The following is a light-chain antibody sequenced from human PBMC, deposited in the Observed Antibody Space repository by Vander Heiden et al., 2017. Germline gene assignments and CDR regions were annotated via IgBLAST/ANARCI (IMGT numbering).Light chain of an antibody. CDR1: SSNIGAGYD. CDR3: QSYDSSLSGFYV. J-gene: IGLJ1*01. CDR2: GNT. Sequence: QSVLTQPPSVSGAPGQRITISCTGNSSNIGAGYDVHWYQQLPGTAPKVLIYGNTDRPSGVPDRFSGSKSGTSASLAITGLQAEDEADYFCQSYDSSLSGFYVFGSGTKVTVL. V-gene: IGLV1-40*01.